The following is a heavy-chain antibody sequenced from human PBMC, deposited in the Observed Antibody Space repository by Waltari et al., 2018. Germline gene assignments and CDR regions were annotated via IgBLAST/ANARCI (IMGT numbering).Heavy chain of an antibody. CDR2: INHSGST. Sequence: QVQLQQWGAGLLKPSETLSLTRAVYGGSFSGYYWSWIRQPPGKGLEWIGEINHSGSTNYNPSLKSRVTISVDTSKNQFSLKLSSVTAADTAVYYCARGGGTLDYWGQGTLVTVSS. CDR3: ARGGGTLDY. V-gene: IGHV4-34*01. CDR1: GGSFSGYY. J-gene: IGHJ4*02. D-gene: IGHD1-26*01.